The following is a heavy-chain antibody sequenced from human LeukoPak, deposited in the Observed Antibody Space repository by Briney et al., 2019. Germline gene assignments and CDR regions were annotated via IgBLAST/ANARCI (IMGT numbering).Heavy chain of an antibody. CDR1: GGTFSSYA. CDR2: INPNSGAT. J-gene: IGHJ4*02. CDR3: ARELPFDY. Sequence: ASVKVSCKASGGTFSSYAISWVRQAPGQGLEWMGRINPNSGATDYAQKFQGRVTMTRDTSINTVYMELNRLRSDDTAVYYCARELPFDYWGQGTLVTVSS. V-gene: IGHV1-2*06. D-gene: IGHD3-10*01.